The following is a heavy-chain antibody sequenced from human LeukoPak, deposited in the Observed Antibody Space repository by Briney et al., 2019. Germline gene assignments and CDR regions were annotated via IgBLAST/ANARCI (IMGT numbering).Heavy chain of an antibody. CDR3: ARADRDFWSGYYTWGWYDY. Sequence: GGSLRLSFVASGFTVSSYAMDWVRQAPGKGLGYVLAISRNGGSKYYANSVKGRFTISRDNSKNTLYLQMGSLRAEDMAVYYCARADRDFWSGYYTWGWYDYWGQGTLVTVSS. D-gene: IGHD3-3*01. CDR1: GFTVSSYA. V-gene: IGHV3-64*01. CDR2: ISRNGGSK. J-gene: IGHJ4*02.